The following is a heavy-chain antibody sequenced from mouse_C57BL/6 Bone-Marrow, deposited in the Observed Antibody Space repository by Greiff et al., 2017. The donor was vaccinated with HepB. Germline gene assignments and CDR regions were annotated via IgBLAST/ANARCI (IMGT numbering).Heavy chain of an antibody. CDR1: GFTFSSYA. D-gene: IGHD1-1*01. V-gene: IGHV5-9-1*02. Sequence: EVKLVESGEGLVKPGGSLKLSCAASGFTFSSYAMSWVRQTPEKRLEWVAYISSGGDYIYYADTVKGRFTMSRDNARNTRYLQMSSLKSEDTAMYYCTRVPHYYGSRENYFDYWGQGTTLTVSS. CDR3: TRVPHYYGSRENYFDY. CDR2: ISSGGDYI. J-gene: IGHJ2*01.